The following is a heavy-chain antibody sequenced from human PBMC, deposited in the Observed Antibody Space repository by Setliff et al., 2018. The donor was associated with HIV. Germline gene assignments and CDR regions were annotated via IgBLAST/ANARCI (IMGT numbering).Heavy chain of an antibody. Sequence: GGSLRLSCAASGFSLSDYYMNWIRQAPGKGLEWISQISRYGNNMYYADSVKGRFTISRDNARNSLYLQVNSLRVEDTAVYFCARDHVVNGFDVWGQGTMVTVSS. CDR1: GFSLSDYY. D-gene: IGHD1-1*01. J-gene: IGHJ3*01. CDR3: ARDHVVNGFDV. V-gene: IGHV3-11*04. CDR2: ISRYGNNM.